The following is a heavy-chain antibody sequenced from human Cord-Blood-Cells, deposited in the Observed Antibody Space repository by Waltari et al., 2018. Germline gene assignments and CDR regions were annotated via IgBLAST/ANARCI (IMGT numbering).Heavy chain of an antibody. CDR3: ARHTYYDFWSGYYDAFDI. CDR2: GSASNGNT. D-gene: IGHD3-3*01. CDR1: GYTFTSYG. Sequence: QVKLVQSGAAVKKPGASVKVSCKASGYTFTSYGISWVRQALGQGLEWMGWGSASNGNTNYAQKLQGRVTMTTDTTTSTAYMELRSLRSDDTAVYYCARHTYYDFWSGYYDAFDIWGQGTMVTVSS. V-gene: IGHV1-18*01. J-gene: IGHJ3*02.